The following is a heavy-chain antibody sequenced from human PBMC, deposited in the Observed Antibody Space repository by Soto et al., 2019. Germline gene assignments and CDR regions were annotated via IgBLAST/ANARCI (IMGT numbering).Heavy chain of an antibody. CDR3: AMGGWLPLIVDY. Sequence: ASVKVSCQPSGYTFPSYYMHWVRQAPGQGLEWMGIINPSGGSTSYAQKFQGRVTMTRDTSTSTVYMELSSLRSEDTAVYYCAMGGWLPLIVDYWGQGTLVTVS. V-gene: IGHV1-46*01. D-gene: IGHD6-19*01. CDR1: GYTFPSYY. CDR2: INPSGGST. J-gene: IGHJ4*02.